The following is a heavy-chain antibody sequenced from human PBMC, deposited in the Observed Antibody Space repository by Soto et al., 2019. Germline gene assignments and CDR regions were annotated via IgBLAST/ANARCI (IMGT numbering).Heavy chain of an antibody. CDR3: AREPYLPKARNDF. J-gene: IGHJ4*02. V-gene: IGHV4-30-4*01. CDR1: GGSISSGDYF. Sequence: QVHLQESGPGLVKPSQTLSLTCSVSGGSISSGDYFWTWIRQSPGKGLEWMGYIFHSGTTYYNPSLTGRLIISIEKSKHQFSLRLTSVTAADSAVYFCAREPYLPKARNDFWGQGTLVTVSS. CDR2: IFHSGTT.